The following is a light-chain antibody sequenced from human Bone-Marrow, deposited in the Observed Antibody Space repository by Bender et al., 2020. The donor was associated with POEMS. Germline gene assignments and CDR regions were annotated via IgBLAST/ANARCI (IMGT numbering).Light chain of an antibody. J-gene: IGLJ3*02. CDR2: SSD. CDR3: AVWDDSLNGWV. V-gene: IGLV1-44*01. Sequence: QSVLTQPPSASGTPGQRVNIFCSGSSSNIGSNSVTWYQQLPGTAPKLFIYSSDQRPSGVPDRFSGSKSGTSASLAINGLQSEDEADYYCAVWDDSLNGWVFGGGTKLTVL. CDR1: SSNIGSNS.